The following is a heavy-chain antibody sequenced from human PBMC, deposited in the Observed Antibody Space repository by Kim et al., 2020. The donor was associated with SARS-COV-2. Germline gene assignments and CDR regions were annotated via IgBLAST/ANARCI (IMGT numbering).Heavy chain of an antibody. J-gene: IGHJ6*02. V-gene: IGHV1-18*01. Sequence: QKLQGRVTMTTDTSTSTAYMELRSLRSDDTAVYYCARNIVATTLRGGMDVWGQGTTVTVSS. CDR3: ARNIVATTLRGGMDV. D-gene: IGHD5-12*01.